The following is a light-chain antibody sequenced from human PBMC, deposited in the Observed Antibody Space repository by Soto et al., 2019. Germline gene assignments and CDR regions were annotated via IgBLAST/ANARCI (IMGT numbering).Light chain of an antibody. V-gene: IGKV1-39*01. CDR3: QQSYSIPRLT. CDR1: QNISNY. Sequence: DMQMTQSPSSLSASVGDRVSITCRSSQNISNYLHWYQQRPGKAPKLLLYAASNLRSGVPSRFSGSGSGTDFTLTISSLPSEDFATYYCQQSYSIPRLTFGPGTRVEIK. CDR2: AAS. J-gene: IGKJ3*01.